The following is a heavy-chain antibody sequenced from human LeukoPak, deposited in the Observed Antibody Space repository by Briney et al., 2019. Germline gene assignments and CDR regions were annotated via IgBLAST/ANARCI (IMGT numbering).Heavy chain of an antibody. J-gene: IGHJ4*02. CDR1: GVSVSSGTYY. D-gene: IGHD1-26*01. CDR2: IYYSGST. V-gene: IGHV4-61*01. Sequence: SETLSLTCTVSGVSVSSGTYYWSWIRQPPGKGLEWIGYIYYSGSTNCNPSLKSRVTISVDTSKNQFSLKLSSVTAADTAVYYCARGRSRGIVATPFDYWGQGTLVTVPS. CDR3: ARGRSRGIVATPFDY.